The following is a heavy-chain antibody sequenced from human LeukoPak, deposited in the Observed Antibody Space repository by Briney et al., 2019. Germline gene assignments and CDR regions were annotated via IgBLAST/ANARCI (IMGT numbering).Heavy chain of an antibody. V-gene: IGHV4-59*06. CDR1: GGSISSTY. J-gene: IGHJ2*01. Sequence: SKTLSLTCSVSGGSISSTYWSWIRQPPGKGLEWIGYIYYIGNTFYNPSLKSRVTISVDTSKNQFSLKLSSVTAADTAVYYCASAYCGGDCTPYWYFDLWGRGTLVTVSS. D-gene: IGHD2-21*02. CDR3: ASAYCGGDCTPYWYFDL. CDR2: IYYIGNT.